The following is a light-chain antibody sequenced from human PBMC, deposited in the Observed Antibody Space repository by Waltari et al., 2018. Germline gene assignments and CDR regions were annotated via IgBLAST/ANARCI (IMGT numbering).Light chain of an antibody. CDR1: QEINGW. Sequence: DIQMTQSPSSVSPSVGDRVTITCRASQEINGWLTWYQQKPGKAPKLLIYAASTLQTGVPSRFSGGGSGTDFTLTITGLQPEDFAIYFCQQGNSFPPTFGQGTKVDIK. V-gene: IGKV1-12*01. CDR3: QQGNSFPPT. J-gene: IGKJ1*01. CDR2: AAS.